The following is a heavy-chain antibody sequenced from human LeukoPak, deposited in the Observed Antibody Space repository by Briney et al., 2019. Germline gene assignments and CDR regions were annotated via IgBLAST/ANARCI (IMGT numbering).Heavy chain of an antibody. J-gene: IGHJ3*02. D-gene: IGHD6-13*01. CDR2: IWSNGINK. CDR3: ARGGEIAETTFDI. CDR1: GFTFSRYA. Sequence: GGSLRLSCVASGFTFSRYAMHWGRQAPGRGLEWVAFIWSNGINKYYADSVKGRFTISRDNSKNTLYLQMNSLRAEDTAVYYCARGGEIAETTFDIWGQGTMLTVSS. V-gene: IGHV3-33*01.